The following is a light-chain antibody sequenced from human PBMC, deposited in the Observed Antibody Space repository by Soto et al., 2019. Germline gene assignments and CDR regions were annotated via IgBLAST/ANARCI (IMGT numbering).Light chain of an antibody. CDR1: SSDVGGYNY. Sequence: QSALTQPRSVSGSPGQSVTISCTGTSSDVGGYNYVSWYQHHPGKAPKFIIFDVSSRPSWVPDRFSGSKSGNTASLTISGLQAEDEADYYCCSLAGGTTFRIFGGGTKLTVL. CDR2: DVS. J-gene: IGLJ2*01. V-gene: IGLV2-11*01. CDR3: CSLAGGTTFRI.